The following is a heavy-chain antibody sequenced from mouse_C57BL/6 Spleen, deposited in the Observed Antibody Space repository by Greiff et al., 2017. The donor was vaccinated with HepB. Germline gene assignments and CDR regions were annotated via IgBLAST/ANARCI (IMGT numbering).Heavy chain of an antibody. CDR1: GYTFTDYY. V-gene: IGHV1-76*01. D-gene: IGHD1-1*01. CDR2: IYPGSGNT. CDR3: ARGTTVAPYYYAMDY. J-gene: IGHJ4*01. Sequence: QVQLKQSGAELVRPGASVKLSCKASGYTFTDYYINWVKQRPGQGLEWIARIYPGSGNTYYNEKFKGKATLTAEKSSSTAYMQLSSLTSEDSAVYFCARGTTVAPYYYAMDYWGQGTSVTVSS.